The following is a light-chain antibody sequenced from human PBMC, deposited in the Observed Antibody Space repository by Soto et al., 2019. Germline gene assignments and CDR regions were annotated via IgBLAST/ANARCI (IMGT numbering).Light chain of an antibody. CDR3: QQHGSLPYT. CDR1: ESVSSSY. Sequence: EIVLTQSPGTLSLSPGERATLSCRASESVSSSYLAWHQQKPGQAPRLLIYDSSNRATGIPDRFSGSGSGTEFTLTISRLEPEDFAVYYCQQHGSLPYTFGQGTKLEIK. V-gene: IGKV3-20*01. J-gene: IGKJ2*01. CDR2: DSS.